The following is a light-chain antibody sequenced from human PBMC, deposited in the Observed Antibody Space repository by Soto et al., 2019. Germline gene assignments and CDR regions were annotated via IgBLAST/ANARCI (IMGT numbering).Light chain of an antibody. Sequence: DIVRTQSPLSLPVTPGEPASISCRSSQSLLHSNGYKYLDWYLQKPGQSPQVXIYLGSHRASGVPALFSCSGAGTECTRTISSLQSEDVAVDYCQQYNNWTRTFGQGTKVDIK. CDR1: QSLLHSNGYKY. CDR3: QQYNNWTRT. J-gene: IGKJ1*01. V-gene: IGKV2-28*01. CDR2: LGS.